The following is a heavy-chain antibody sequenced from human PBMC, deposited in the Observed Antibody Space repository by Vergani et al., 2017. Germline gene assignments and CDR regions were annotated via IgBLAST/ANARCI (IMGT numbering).Heavy chain of an antibody. D-gene: IGHD2-2*02. Sequence: EVQLVQSGAEVKKPGESLRISCKGSGYSFTSYWISWVRQMPGKGLEWMGRIDPSDSYTNYSPSFQGHVTISADKSISTAYLQWSSLKASDTAMYYCARDKHICSTSCYTWDHDAFDIWGQGTMVTVSS. CDR2: IDPSDSYT. J-gene: IGHJ3*02. CDR3: ARDKHICSTSCYTWDHDAFDI. CDR1: GYSFTSYW. V-gene: IGHV5-10-1*03.